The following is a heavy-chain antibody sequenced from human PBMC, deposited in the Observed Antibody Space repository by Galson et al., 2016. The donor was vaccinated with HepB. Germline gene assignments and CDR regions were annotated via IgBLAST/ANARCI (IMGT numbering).Heavy chain of an antibody. V-gene: IGHV6-1*01. CDR3: ARDGAATHDAFDL. CDR2: TYYRSQWYV. D-gene: IGHD3-16*01. J-gene: IGHJ3*01. Sequence: CAISGDSASSHIDAWNWIRQSPSRGLEWLGRTYYRSQWYVDYAVSVRGRININPDTSKNQFSLHLSSVTPEDTAVYYCARDGAATHDAFDLWGQGTMVTVSS. CDR1: GDSASSHIDA.